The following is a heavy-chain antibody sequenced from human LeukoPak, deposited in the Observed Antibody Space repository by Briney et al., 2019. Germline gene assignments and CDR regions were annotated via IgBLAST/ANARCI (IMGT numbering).Heavy chain of an antibody. V-gene: IGHV4-39*01. CDR3: ARLPVVATIQVDC. Sequence: PSETLSLTCTVSGGSISSSSYYWGWIRQPPGKGLEWIGSIYYSGSTYYNPSLKSRVTISVDTSKNQFSLKLSSVTAADTAVYYCARLPVVATIQVDCWGQGTLVTVSP. CDR2: IYYSGST. D-gene: IGHD5-12*01. CDR1: GGSISSSSYY. J-gene: IGHJ4*02.